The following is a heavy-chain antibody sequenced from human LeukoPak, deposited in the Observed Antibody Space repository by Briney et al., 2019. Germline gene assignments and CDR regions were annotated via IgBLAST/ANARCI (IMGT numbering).Heavy chain of an antibody. CDR3: ARRIRDGYNFADAFDI. CDR2: IYYSGST. V-gene: IGHV4-59*01. J-gene: IGHJ3*02. Sequence: SETLSLTCTVSGGSISTFYWSWIRQPPGKGLEWIGYIYYSGSTNYNPSLKSRVTISVDTSKNQFSLKLSSVTAADTAVYYCARRIRDGYNFADAFDIWGQGTMVTVSS. D-gene: IGHD5-24*01. CDR1: GGSISTFY.